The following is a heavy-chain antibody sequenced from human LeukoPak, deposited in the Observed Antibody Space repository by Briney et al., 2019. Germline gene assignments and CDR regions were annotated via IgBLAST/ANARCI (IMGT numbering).Heavy chain of an antibody. CDR2: FDPEDGET. CDR1: GYTLTELS. CDR3: ATTGSGIVVVPAALDAFDI. V-gene: IGHV1-24*01. Sequence: ASVKVSCKVSGYTLTELSMHWVRQAPGKGLEWMGGFDPEDGETIYAQKFQGRVTMTEDTSTDTAYMELSSLRSEDTAVYYCATTGSGIVVVPAALDAFDIWGQGTMVTVSS. J-gene: IGHJ3*02. D-gene: IGHD2-2*01.